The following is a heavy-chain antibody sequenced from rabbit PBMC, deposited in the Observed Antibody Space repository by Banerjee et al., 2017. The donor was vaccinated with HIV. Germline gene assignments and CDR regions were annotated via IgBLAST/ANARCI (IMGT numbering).Heavy chain of an antibody. V-gene: IGHV1S40*01. CDR2: VGSGATGNT. J-gene: IGHJ4*01. D-gene: IGHD8-1*01. CDR1: GFSFSSRYY. Sequence: QSLEESGGGLVQPEGSLTLTCTASGFSFSSRYYMCWVRQAPGKGLEWIGCVGSGATGNTYYASWAKGRFTISKTSSTTLTLQMTSLTAADTATYFCARDGDRSDFQFNLWGPGTLVTVS. CDR3: ARDGDRSDFQFNL.